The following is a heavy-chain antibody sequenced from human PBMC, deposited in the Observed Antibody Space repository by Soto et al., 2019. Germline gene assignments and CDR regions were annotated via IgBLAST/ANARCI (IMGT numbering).Heavy chain of an antibody. J-gene: IGHJ4*02. Sequence: PSETLSLTCTVSGGSISSGDYYWSWIRQPPGKGLEWIGYIYYSGSTYYNPSLKSRVTISVDTSKNQFSLKLSSVTAADTAVYYCASSSVDTAMVRFDYWGQGTLVTV. CDR1: GGSISSGDYY. V-gene: IGHV4-30-4*01. CDR2: IYYSGST. CDR3: ASSSVDTAMVRFDY. D-gene: IGHD5-18*01.